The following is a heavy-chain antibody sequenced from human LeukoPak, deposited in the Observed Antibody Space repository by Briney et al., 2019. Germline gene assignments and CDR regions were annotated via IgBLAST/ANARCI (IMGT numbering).Heavy chain of an antibody. CDR2: INTGSSHI. Sequence: PGGSLRLSCAASGFIFSNSAMNWVRQAPGKGLEWVSSINTGSSHIYYADSVKGRFTISRDNAKNSVYLQMNSLRAEDTAVYYCAKDPEQWLVPGDDAFDIWDQGTMVTVSS. CDR3: AKDPEQWLVPGDDAFDI. J-gene: IGHJ3*02. V-gene: IGHV3-21*04. D-gene: IGHD6-19*01. CDR1: GFIFSNSA.